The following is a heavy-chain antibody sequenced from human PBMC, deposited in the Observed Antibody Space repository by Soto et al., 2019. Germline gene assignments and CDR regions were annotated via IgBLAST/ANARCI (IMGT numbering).Heavy chain of an antibody. CDR3: ARARLSVWGSYRYRHFDY. J-gene: IGHJ4*02. Sequence: VKVSCKASGYTFTSYDINWVRQATGQGLEWMGWMNPNSGNTGYAQKFQGRVTMTRNTSISTAYMELSSLRSEDTAVYYCARARLSVWGSYRYRHFDYWGQGTLVTVSS. CDR1: GYTFTSYD. D-gene: IGHD3-16*02. CDR2: MNPNSGNT. V-gene: IGHV1-8*01.